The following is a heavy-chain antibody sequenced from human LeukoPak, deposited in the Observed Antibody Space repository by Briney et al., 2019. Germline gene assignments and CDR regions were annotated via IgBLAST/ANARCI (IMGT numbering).Heavy chain of an antibody. CDR2: IYPGDSDT. CDR1: GYSFTSYW. Sequence: GESLKISCKGSGYSFTSYWIGWVRLMPGKGLEWMGIIYPGDSDTRYSPSFQGQVTISADKSISTAYLQWSSLKASDTAMYYCARASYYYDSSGSGVDVWGKGTTVTVSS. V-gene: IGHV5-51*01. D-gene: IGHD3-22*01. J-gene: IGHJ6*04. CDR3: ARASYYYDSSGSGVDV.